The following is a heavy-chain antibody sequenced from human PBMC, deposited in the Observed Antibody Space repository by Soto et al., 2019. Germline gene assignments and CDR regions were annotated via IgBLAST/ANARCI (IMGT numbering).Heavy chain of an antibody. CDR2: IYTSGST. CDR1: GGSISSYY. J-gene: IGHJ5*02. D-gene: IGHD6-6*01. Sequence: PSETLSLTCTVSGGSISSYYWSWIRQPAGKGLEWIGRIYTSGSTNYNPSLKSRVTMSVDTSKNQFSLKLSSVTAADTAVYYCARDLSIAARPSWFDPWGQGTLVTVSS. V-gene: IGHV4-4*07. CDR3: ARDLSIAARPSWFDP.